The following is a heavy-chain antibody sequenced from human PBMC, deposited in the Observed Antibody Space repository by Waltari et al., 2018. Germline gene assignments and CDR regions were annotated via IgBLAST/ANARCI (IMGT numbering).Heavy chain of an antibody. V-gene: IGHV3-21*03. J-gene: IGHJ5*02. Sequence: EVRLAESGGGLVKPGGSLRLSCTASGFDFSDYDMKWVRQAPGTGLVGVSSIGGTPSNIFYADSVKCRFTVSRDNAKNSLYLQMDNLRAEDSGLYFCTRDLYGSGGDWFDPWGQGTLVTVSS. CDR1: GFDFSDYD. D-gene: IGHD3-10*01. CDR3: TRDLYGSGGDWFDP. CDR2: IGGTPSNI.